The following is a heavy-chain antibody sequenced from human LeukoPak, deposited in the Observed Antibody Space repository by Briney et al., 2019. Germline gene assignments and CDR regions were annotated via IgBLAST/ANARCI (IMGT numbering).Heavy chain of an antibody. CDR3: ARVVISDRGSNMGYGYFDY. CDR2: IIPIFGTA. Sequence: ASVKVSCKASGGTFSSYAISWVRQAPGQGLEWMGGIIPIFGTANYAQKFQGRVTITADESTSTAYMEQSSLRSEDTAVYYCARVVISDRGSNMGYGYFDYWGQGTLVTVSS. J-gene: IGHJ4*02. D-gene: IGHD1-26*01. V-gene: IGHV1-69*13. CDR1: GGTFSSYA.